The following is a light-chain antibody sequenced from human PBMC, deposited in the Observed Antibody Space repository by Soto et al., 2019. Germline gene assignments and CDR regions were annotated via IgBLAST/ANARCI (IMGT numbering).Light chain of an antibody. CDR1: QSFSNNY. CDR2: DPX. J-gene: IGKJ5*01. Sequence: EIGVTQSACALSLSPGERATLPCRASQSFSNNYLAWYKQNPGQAPRLRXXDPXNRATGIPARFSGSGSGTDFTLTISSLEPEDFAVYYCQQRSNWPPSTFGQGTRLEIK. V-gene: IGKV3-11*01. CDR3: QQRSNWPPST.